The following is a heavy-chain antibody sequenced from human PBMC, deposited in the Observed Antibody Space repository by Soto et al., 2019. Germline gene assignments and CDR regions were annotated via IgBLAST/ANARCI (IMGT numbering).Heavy chain of an antibody. D-gene: IGHD3-22*01. CDR3: ARQFDSDTTGYYYAY. CDR2: IMPIFGSA. V-gene: IGHV1-69*13. Sequence: SGKVSCKASGGTFSRNTSSWVRQGPGQGLEWMGGIMPIFGSANYAQKFQGRVTITADENTRTVYMELSRLRSEDTAVYYCARQFDSDTTGYYYAYWGQGTLVTVSS. J-gene: IGHJ4*02. CDR1: GGTFSRNT.